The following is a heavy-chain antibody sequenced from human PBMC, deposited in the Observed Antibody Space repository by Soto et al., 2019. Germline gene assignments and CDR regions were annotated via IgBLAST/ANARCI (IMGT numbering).Heavy chain of an antibody. D-gene: IGHD3-16*01. Sequence: QVQLQESGPGLVKPSETLSLTCTVSGGSVSNGNFYWSWIRQPPGKGLEWIGIIAYTGSTHYNPSLKSRVTIAVDTSNNQCSLKLTSVTAADTAVYYCAGDYPGGRPKTGWGRGTLVTVSS. CDR2: IAYTGST. V-gene: IGHV4-61*01. J-gene: IGHJ4*02. CDR1: GGSVSNGNFY. CDR3: AGDYPGGRPKTG.